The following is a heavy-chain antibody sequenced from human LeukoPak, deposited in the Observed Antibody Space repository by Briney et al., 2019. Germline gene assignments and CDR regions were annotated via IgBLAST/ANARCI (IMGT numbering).Heavy chain of an antibody. J-gene: IGHJ5*02. CDR3: ARAWVPSRSSGYPAYNWFDP. Sequence: GESLQISCQGSGSSFTSYWITWVRQMPGKGLEWMGRIDPTDSYTNYSPSFQGHVTISADKSISTAYLQWGSLKASDTAMYYCARAWVPSRSSGYPAYNWFDPWGQGTLVTVSS. CDR1: GSSFTSYW. V-gene: IGHV5-10-1*01. CDR2: IDPTDSYT. D-gene: IGHD3-22*01.